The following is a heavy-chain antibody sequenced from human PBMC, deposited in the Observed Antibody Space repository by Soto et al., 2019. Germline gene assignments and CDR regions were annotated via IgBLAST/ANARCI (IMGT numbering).Heavy chain of an antibody. CDR1: RCIWSNYP. V-gene: IGHV3-23*01. D-gene: IGHD2-15*01. J-gene: IGHJ4*02. Sequence: PXGSLRRSSAAARCIWSNYPMSWARQTPGKGLEWVSAISGRGDRTYYADSVKGRFTISRDNSMNTLYLQMNSLRADDTAIYYCANWAEGTMVYFDDWGLGTLVTVSS. CDR3: ANWAEGTMVYFDD. CDR2: ISGRGDRT.